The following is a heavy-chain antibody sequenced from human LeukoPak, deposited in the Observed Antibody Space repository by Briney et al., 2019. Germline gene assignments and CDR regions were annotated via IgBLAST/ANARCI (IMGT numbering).Heavy chain of an antibody. D-gene: IGHD3-3*01. CDR3: ARASTYDFWSGYYITYFDY. Sequence: PSETLSLTCTVSGGSISSYYWSWIRQPAGKGLEWIRRIYTSGSTNYNPSLKSRVTMSVDTSKNQFSLKLSSVTAADTAVYYCARASTYDFWSGYYITYFDYWGQGTLVTVSS. J-gene: IGHJ4*02. V-gene: IGHV4-4*07. CDR2: IYTSGST. CDR1: GGSISSYY.